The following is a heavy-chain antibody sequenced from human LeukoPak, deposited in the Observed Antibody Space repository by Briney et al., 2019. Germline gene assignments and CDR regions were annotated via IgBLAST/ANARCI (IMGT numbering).Heavy chain of an antibody. V-gene: IGHV3-23*01. CDR3: AMLYSSSSIQRDY. J-gene: IGHJ4*02. CDR1: GFTFSSYA. CDR2: ISGSGGST. Sequence: GGSLRLSCAASGFTFSSYAMSWVRQAPGKGLEWVSAISGSGGSTYYADSVKGRLTIYRDNSKNTLYMQMNSMRAEETAVYYCAMLYSSSSIQRDYWGQGTLVTVSS. D-gene: IGHD6-6*01.